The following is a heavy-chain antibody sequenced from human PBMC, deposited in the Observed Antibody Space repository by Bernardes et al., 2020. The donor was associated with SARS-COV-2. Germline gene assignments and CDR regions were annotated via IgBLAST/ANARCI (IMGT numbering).Heavy chain of an antibody. CDR3: AKGGLYYDRSGYFDY. J-gene: IGHJ4*02. CDR2: ISGSGGST. Sequence: GGSLRLSCAASGFNCSSYDMSCVRKAPGKGLEWVSAISGSGGSTYYADSAKGRFTISRDNSKNTLYLQMNSLRAEYTAVYYCAKGGLYYDRSGYFDYWGQGTLVTVSS. D-gene: IGHD3-22*01. CDR1: GFNCSSYD. V-gene: IGHV3-23*01.